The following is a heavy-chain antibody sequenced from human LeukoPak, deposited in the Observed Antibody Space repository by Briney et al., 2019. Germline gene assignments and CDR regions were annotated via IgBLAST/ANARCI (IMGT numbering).Heavy chain of an antibody. V-gene: IGHV3-23*01. CDR3: ATNVFYDFRSGYSQTDFDY. Sequence: GGSLRLSCAASGFTFSSYAMSWVRQAPGKGLEWVSAISGSGGSTYYADSVKGRFTISRDNSKNTLYLQMNSLRAEDTAVYYCATNVFYDFRSGYSQTDFDYWGQGTLVTVSS. CDR2: ISGSGGST. D-gene: IGHD3-3*01. J-gene: IGHJ4*02. CDR1: GFTFSSYA.